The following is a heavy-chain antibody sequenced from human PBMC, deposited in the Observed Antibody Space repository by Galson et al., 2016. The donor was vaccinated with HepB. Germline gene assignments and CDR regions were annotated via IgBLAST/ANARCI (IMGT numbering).Heavy chain of an antibody. V-gene: IGHV3-11*06. CDR1: GFTFSDYY. CDR3: ARDEVEVVPTTAGEFYYDYGMDV. J-gene: IGHJ6*02. D-gene: IGHD5-12*01. Sequence: SLRLSCAASGFTFSDYYMTWIRQAPGKGLEWVSYITTSGTYTYYADSVKGRFTISRDNAKNSLYLQMDSLRAEDTAVYYCARDEVEVVPTTAGEFYYDYGMDVWGQGTTVTVSS. CDR2: ITTSGTYT.